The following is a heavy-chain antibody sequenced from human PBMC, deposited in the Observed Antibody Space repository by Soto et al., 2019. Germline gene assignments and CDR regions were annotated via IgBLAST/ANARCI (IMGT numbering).Heavy chain of an antibody. Sequence: HRGGSLRLSCAASGLTFSSYSMSWVRQAPGKGLEWVSAISGSGGSTYYADSVKGRFTISRDNSKNTLYLQMNSLRAEDTAVYYCAKHSVGVVIKNRFDPWGQGT. J-gene: IGHJ5*02. CDR2: ISGSGGST. D-gene: IGHD3-3*01. CDR1: GLTFSSYS. V-gene: IGHV3-23*01. CDR3: AKHSVGVVIKNRFDP.